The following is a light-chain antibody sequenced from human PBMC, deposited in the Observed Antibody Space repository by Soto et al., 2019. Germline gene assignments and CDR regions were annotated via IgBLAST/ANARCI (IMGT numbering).Light chain of an antibody. CDR1: SSDVGGYNY. Sequence: QSALTQPASVSGSPGQSITVSCIGTSSDVGGYNYVSWYQQHPDKAPKLRIYDVSNRPSGVSNRFSGSKSGNTASLTISGLQAEDEAYYYCSSYASSNTQVFGGGTKLTVL. J-gene: IGLJ2*01. CDR2: DVS. CDR3: SSYASSNTQV. V-gene: IGLV2-14*01.